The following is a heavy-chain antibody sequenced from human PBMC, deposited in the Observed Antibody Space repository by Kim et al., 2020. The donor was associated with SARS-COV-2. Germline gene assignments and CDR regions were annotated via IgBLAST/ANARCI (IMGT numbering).Heavy chain of an antibody. V-gene: IGHV3-74*01. CDR1: GFTFSSFW. CDR3: VRGMPSY. Sequence: GGSLRLSCAASGFTFSSFWIHWVRQAPGKGLVWVSNIDNDGRTTTYADSVKGRFTITRDNAKNTVYLQLNSLRVDDTAVYYCVRGMPSYWGQGVLVTVSS. D-gene: IGHD2-2*01. J-gene: IGHJ4*02. CDR2: IDNDGRTT.